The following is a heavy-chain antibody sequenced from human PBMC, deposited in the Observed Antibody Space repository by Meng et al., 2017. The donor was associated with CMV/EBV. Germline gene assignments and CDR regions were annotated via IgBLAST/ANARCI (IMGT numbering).Heavy chain of an antibody. V-gene: IGHV1-69*12. J-gene: IGHJ5*02. CDR3: AREGGIVVVPAAPGWFDP. CDR2: IIPIFGTA. CDR1: GGTFSSYA. D-gene: IGHD2-2*01. Sequence: VQVEVVGGGGKEPGSSVKGFCNASGGTFSSYAISGGRQSPGQGLEWMGGIIPIFGTANYAQKFQGRVTITADESTSTAYMELSSLRSEDTAVYYCAREGGIVVVPAAPGWFDPWGQGTLVTVSS.